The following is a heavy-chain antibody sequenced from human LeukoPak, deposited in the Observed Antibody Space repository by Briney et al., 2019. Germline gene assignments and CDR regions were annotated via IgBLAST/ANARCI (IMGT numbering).Heavy chain of an antibody. CDR2: TSGSGGST. CDR1: GFTFNSYA. J-gene: IGHJ5*02. Sequence: PGGSLRLSCAASGFTFNSYAMTWARQPPGKALEGVTATSGSGGSTYYADYVKGRFTISRDNSKNTLYLQMNSLRAEDTALYSCAKVRLENWNDAPNWFDPWGQGTLVTVSS. V-gene: IGHV3-23*01. CDR3: AKVRLENWNDAPNWFDP. D-gene: IGHD1-1*01.